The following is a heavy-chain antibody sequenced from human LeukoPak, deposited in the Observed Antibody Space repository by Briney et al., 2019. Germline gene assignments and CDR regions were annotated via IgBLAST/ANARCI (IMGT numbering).Heavy chain of an antibody. D-gene: IGHD3-22*01. CDR3: ARDHRAYDSSGYWAYDAFDI. CDR1: GYTFTGYY. Sequence: ASVKVSCKASGYTFTGYYMHWMRQAPGQGLEWMGWINPNSGGTNYAQKFQGRVTMTRDTSISTAYMELSRLRSDDTAVYYCARDHRAYDSSGYWAYDAFDIWGQGTMVTVSS. J-gene: IGHJ3*02. CDR2: INPNSGGT. V-gene: IGHV1-2*02.